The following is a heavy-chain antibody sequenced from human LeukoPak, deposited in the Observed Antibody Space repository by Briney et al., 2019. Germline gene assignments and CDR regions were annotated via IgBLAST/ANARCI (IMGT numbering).Heavy chain of an antibody. CDR2: ISSSSSYI. CDR3: ARVDQLVPPFIFDY. Sequence: HPGGSLRLSCAASGFTFSSYSMNWVRQAPGKGLEWVSSISSSSSYIYYADSVKGRFTISRDNAKNSLYLQMNSLRAEDTAVYYCARVDQLVPPFIFDYWGQGTLVTVSS. D-gene: IGHD6-6*01. V-gene: IGHV3-21*01. CDR1: GFTFSSYS. J-gene: IGHJ4*02.